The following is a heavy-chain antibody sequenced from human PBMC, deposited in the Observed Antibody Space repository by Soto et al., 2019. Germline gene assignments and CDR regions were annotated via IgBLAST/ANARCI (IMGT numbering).Heavy chain of an antibody. Sequence: ESGGGVVQPGRSLRLSCAASGFIIPCCAIHWIRQSPGKGLEWVAVIGADGTHKYYGDSVQGRFTISRDTSQNMVFLQMDSLTAEDTALYYCARDVRVGEPDYFDDWSQGTLVSVSS. CDR2: IGADGTHK. CDR3: ARDVRVGEPDYFDD. D-gene: IGHD1-26*01. V-gene: IGHV3-30*01. J-gene: IGHJ4*02. CDR1: GFIIPCCA.